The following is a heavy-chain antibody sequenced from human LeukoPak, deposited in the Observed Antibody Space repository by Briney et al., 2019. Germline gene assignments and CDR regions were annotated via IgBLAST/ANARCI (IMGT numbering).Heavy chain of an antibody. D-gene: IGHD2-15*01. CDR2: IYPGDSDT. V-gene: IGHV5-51*01. CDR3: ARQNVVVVAATARDDAFDI. CDR1: GYSFTSYW. J-gene: IGHJ3*02. Sequence: GESLKISCKGSGYSFTSYWIGWVRQMPGKGLEWMGIIYPGDSDTRYSPSFQGQVTISADKSISTAYLQWSSLKASDIAMYYCARQNVVVVAATARDDAFDIWGQGTMVTVSS.